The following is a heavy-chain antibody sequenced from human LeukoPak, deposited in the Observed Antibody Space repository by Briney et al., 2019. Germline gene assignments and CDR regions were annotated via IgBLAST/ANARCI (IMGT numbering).Heavy chain of an antibody. V-gene: IGHV4-61*02. CDR3: ARDHTYSYDSMDYYPDAFDI. CDR2: IDTSGIT. CDR1: GGSINSGGYY. J-gene: IGHJ3*02. D-gene: IGHD3-22*01. Sequence: SETLSLTCTVSGGSINSGGYYWSWIRQPAGKGLEWIGRIDTSGITKYNPSLESRVTISVDTSKNQFSLKLSSVTAADTAVYYCARDHTYSYDSMDYYPDAFDIWGQGTMVTVSS.